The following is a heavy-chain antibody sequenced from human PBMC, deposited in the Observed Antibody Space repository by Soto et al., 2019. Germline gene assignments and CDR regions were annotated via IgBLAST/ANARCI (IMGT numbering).Heavy chain of an antibody. CDR1: GYRFIDYF. J-gene: IGHJ4*02. D-gene: IGHD3-3*01. CDR3: ARDFAYFDS. Sequence: APVKVSCKAFGYRFIDYFMHWVRRAPGQGLEWMGWINPKSGGTKIAQKFQGRTTMTRDTSKNQFSLNLDSVTAADTAVYFCARDFAYFDSWGQGTLVTVSS. V-gene: IGHV1-2*02. CDR2: INPKSGGT.